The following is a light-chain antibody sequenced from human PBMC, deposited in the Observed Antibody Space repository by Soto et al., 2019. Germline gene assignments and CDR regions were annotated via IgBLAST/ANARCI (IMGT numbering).Light chain of an antibody. CDR1: QGISSA. Sequence: ALQLTQSPSSLSASVGDRVTITCRASQGISSALAWYQQKPGKAPNLLIYDASSLESGVTSRFSGSGSGIDFTLTISSLQPEDIATYYCQQFNSYPSITFGQGTRLEIK. J-gene: IGKJ5*01. CDR2: DAS. V-gene: IGKV1-13*02. CDR3: QQFNSYPSIT.